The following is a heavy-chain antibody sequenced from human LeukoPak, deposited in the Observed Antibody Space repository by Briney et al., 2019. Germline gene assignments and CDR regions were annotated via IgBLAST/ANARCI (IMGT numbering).Heavy chain of an antibody. CDR3: ARDPPRTYCSGGSCYQGGRGY. CDR2: IYSGGST. J-gene: IGHJ4*02. V-gene: IGHV3-66*02. D-gene: IGHD2-15*01. Sequence: GGSLRLSCAASGFTVSSNYMSWVRQAPGEGLEWVSVIYSGGSTYYADSVKGRFTISRDNSKNTLYLQMNSLRAEDTAVYYCARDPPRTYCSGGSCYQGGRGYWGQGTLVTVSS. CDR1: GFTVSSNY.